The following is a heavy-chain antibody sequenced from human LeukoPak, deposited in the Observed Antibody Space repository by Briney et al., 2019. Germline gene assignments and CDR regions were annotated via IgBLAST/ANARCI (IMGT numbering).Heavy chain of an antibody. J-gene: IGHJ5*02. CDR2: IIPIFGTA. CDR3: ARGLNYYDSSGYYGNWFDP. CDR1: GGTFSSYA. Sequence: SVKVSCKASGGTFSSYAISWVRQAPGQGLEWMGGIIPIFGTANYAQKFQGRVTITTDESTSTAYMELSSLRSEDTAVYYCARGLNYYDSSGYYGNWFDPWGQGTLVTVSS. V-gene: IGHV1-69*05. D-gene: IGHD3-22*01.